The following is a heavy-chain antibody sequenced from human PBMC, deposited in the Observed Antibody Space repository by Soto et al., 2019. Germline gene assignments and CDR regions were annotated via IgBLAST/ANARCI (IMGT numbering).Heavy chain of an antibody. D-gene: IGHD3-22*01. CDR1: GHSVTNYW. Sequence: GEALKISCKGSGHSVTNYWIYWGRQIPGKGPEWMGRIDPSDSYTDYSPSFQGHVTISADKSINTAYLQWSSLKASDTAMYYCARHRTDYYHSSGYSAFYYGMDVWGQGTTVTVSS. CDR2: IDPSDSYT. V-gene: IGHV5-10-1*01. J-gene: IGHJ6*02. CDR3: ARHRTDYYHSSGYSAFYYGMDV.